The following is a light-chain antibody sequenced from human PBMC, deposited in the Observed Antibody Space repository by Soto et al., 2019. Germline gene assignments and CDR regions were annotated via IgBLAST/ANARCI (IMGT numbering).Light chain of an antibody. CDR1: QRVSSSY. Sequence: EIVLTQSPGTLSLSPGERATLSCRSSQRVSSSYLAWYQKKPGQAPRLLIYDVSSRATGIPDRFSGSGSGTEFTLTISRLEPEDFAVYYCQQYGSSPTFGQGTKVEIK. V-gene: IGKV3-20*01. CDR3: QQYGSSPT. J-gene: IGKJ1*01. CDR2: DVS.